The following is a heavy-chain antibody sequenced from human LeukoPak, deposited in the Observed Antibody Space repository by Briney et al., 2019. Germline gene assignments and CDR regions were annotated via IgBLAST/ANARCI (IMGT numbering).Heavy chain of an antibody. CDR2: IYPGDSDT. J-gene: IGHJ4*02. V-gene: IGHV5-51*01. CDR3: ARRSQNCSGGSCYPYYFDY. CDR1: GYSFTNYW. Sequence: GESLKISCKGPGYSFTNYWIGWVRQMPGKGLEWMGIIYPGDSDTRYSPSFQGQVAISADKSISTAYLQWSSLKASDTAMYYCARRSQNCSGGSCYPYYFDYWGQGTLVTVSS. D-gene: IGHD2-15*01.